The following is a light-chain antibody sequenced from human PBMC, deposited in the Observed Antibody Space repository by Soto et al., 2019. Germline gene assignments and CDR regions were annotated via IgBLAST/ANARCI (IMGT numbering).Light chain of an antibody. V-gene: IGLV2-23*01. CDR2: EGS. J-gene: IGLJ2*01. CDR1: SSDVGSYNL. Sequence: QSVLTQPASVSGSPGQSITISCTGTSSDVGSYNLVSWYQQHPGKAPKLMIYEGSKRPSAVSNRCSGSKSGNTASLTISGLQAEDEADYYCCSYAGIRWVFGGGSKLTVL. CDR3: CSYAGIRWV.